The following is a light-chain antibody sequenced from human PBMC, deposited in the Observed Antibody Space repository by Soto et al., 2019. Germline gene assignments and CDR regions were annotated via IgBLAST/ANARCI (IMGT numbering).Light chain of an antibody. J-gene: IGKJ1*01. V-gene: IGKV3-15*01. CDR3: QQYSSWLWT. CDR1: QSVGTK. Sequence: IVMTQSPATLSVSPGERANLSCRASQSVGTKLAWYQQTPGQAPRLLIYGASNRATGVPARISGSVSGTELTITIASLQSEDFAVYYCQQYSSWLWTFGQGTKVDIK. CDR2: GAS.